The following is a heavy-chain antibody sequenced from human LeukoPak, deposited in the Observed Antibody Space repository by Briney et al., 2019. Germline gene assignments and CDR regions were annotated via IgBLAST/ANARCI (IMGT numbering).Heavy chain of an antibody. Sequence: PGGSLRLSCAASGFTFSSYWMSWVRQAPGKGLEWVSAISGSGGSTYYADSVKGRFTISRDNSKNTLYLQMNSLRAEDTAVYYCAKGPRVLRFLEWLLYRYAKYYFDYWGQGTLVTVSS. CDR2: ISGSGGST. J-gene: IGHJ4*02. D-gene: IGHD3-3*01. V-gene: IGHV3-23*01. CDR1: GFTFSSYW. CDR3: AKGPRVLRFLEWLLYRYAKYYFDY.